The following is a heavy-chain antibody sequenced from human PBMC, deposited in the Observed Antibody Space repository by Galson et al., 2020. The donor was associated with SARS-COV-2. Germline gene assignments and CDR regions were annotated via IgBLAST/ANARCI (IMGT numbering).Heavy chain of an antibody. Sequence: GGSLRLPCAASGFTFSRYPMHWVPQAPGKGLKWLPVISYDGSFKYYAHSVKGRFTISRDNSKNTLYLQINSLSTEDTAGYYCAKSDSGSYSSPSDCGGQGSLVTVSS. J-gene: IGHJ4*02. D-gene: IGHD3-10*01. CDR3: AKSDSGSYSSPSDC. CDR2: ISYDGSFK. CDR1: GFTFSRYP. V-gene: IGHV3-30-3*02.